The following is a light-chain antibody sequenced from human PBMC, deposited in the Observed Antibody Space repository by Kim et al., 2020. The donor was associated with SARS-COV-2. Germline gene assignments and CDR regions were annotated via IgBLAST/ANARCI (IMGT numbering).Light chain of an antibody. Sequence: DIQMTQSPSSQAASVGDRVTIACRASQSISTYLNWYQQKPGKAPKLLIYAASRLQSGVPSRFSGSGSGTDFTLTISSLQPEDFATYYCQQSHTAPLLTFGGGTKVDIK. CDR3: QQSHTAPLLT. V-gene: IGKV1-39*01. J-gene: IGKJ4*01. CDR2: AAS. CDR1: QSISTY.